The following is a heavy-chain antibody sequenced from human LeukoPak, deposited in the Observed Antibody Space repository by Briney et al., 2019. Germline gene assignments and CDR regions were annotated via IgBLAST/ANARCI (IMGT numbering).Heavy chain of an antibody. Sequence: GGSLRLSCAASGFTFSHYGMHWVRQAPGKGLEWVAFIRSDGSNEYYADSMKGRFTISRDNSKNTLYLQMNSLRAEDTAVYYCAKDPGWPYSPLDYWGQGTLVTVSS. V-gene: IGHV3-30*02. CDR1: GFTFSHYG. J-gene: IGHJ4*02. CDR3: AKDPGWPYSPLDY. CDR2: IRSDGSNE. D-gene: IGHD2-15*01.